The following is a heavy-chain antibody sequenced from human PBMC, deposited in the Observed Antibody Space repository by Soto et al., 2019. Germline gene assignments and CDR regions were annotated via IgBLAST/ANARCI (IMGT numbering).Heavy chain of an antibody. J-gene: IGHJ4*02. CDR2: INSDGSNI. D-gene: IGHD4-17*01. Sequence: EVQLVESGGGLVQPGGSLKLSCAASGFTFTNYWIHWVRQAPGKGRGWVSRINSDGSNINYADFVKGRFTISRDNAKTTVYLQMISLRAEDTAVYFCVSSATGLYGDYNWGQGALVTVSS. CDR3: VSSATGLYGDYN. CDR1: GFTFTNYW. V-gene: IGHV3-74*01.